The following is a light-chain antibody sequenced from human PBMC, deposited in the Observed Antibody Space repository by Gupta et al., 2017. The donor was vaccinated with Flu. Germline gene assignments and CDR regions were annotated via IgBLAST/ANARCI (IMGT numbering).Light chain of an antibody. V-gene: IGKV1-39*01. CDR1: QSISSY. Sequence: PFSRSASVGDRVTITCRASQSISSYLNWYQQKPGKAPKLLIYAASRLQSGVPSRFSGSGSGTDFTLTSSRLQPEDFATYYCQQSSTTRTFGQGTKVEIK. CDR2: AAS. CDR3: QQSSTTRT. J-gene: IGKJ1*01.